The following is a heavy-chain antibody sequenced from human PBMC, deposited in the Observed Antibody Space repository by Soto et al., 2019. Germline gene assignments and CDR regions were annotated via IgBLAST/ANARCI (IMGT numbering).Heavy chain of an antibody. J-gene: IGHJ5*02. CDR3: ARDYPPDYYDSSGYYFGGWFDL. CDR1: GYTFTGYY. Sequence: ASVKVSCKASGYTFTGYYMHWVRQAPGQGLEWMGWINPNSGGTSYAQKFQGRVTMTRDTSISTAYMELSRLRFDDTAVYYCARDYPPDYYDSSGYYFGGWFDLWGQGTLVTVSS. CDR2: INPNSGGT. V-gene: IGHV1-2*02. D-gene: IGHD3-22*01.